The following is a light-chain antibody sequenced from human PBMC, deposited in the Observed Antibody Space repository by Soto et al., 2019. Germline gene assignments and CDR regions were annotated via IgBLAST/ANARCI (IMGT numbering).Light chain of an antibody. V-gene: IGKV1-5*01. CDR2: DAC. CDR1: QSISRW. Sequence: DIQMTQSPSTLYASVGDKVTITCRASQSISRWLAWYKQKPGKAPKLLIYDACSLQSGVPSRFSGSGAGTEFTLTISSLQPDDFATYDGQQYNSYCPVTFGGGTKVEIK. J-gene: IGKJ4*01. CDR3: QQYNSYCPVT.